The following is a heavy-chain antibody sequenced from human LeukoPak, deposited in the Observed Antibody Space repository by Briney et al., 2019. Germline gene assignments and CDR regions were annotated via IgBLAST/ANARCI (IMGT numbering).Heavy chain of an antibody. CDR3: ARARSSGWSQNWFDP. D-gene: IGHD6-19*01. J-gene: IGHJ5*02. V-gene: IGHV4-61*09. Sequence: PSETLSFTCTVSGGSLSSGSYYWSWIRQPAGKGLEWIGHIYTSGSTSSNPSLRSRVTISVDTSKNQFSLKLSSVTAADTAVYYCARARSSGWSQNWFDPWGQGTLVTVSS. CDR2: IYTSGST. CDR1: GGSLSSGSYY.